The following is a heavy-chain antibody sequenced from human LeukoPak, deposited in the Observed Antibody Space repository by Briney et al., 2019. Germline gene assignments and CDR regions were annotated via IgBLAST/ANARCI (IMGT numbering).Heavy chain of an antibody. V-gene: IGHV4-34*01. CDR1: GGSFSGYY. Sequence: PSETLSLTCAVYGGSFSGYYWSWIRQPPGKGLEWIGEINHSGSTNYNPSLKSRVTISVDTSKNQFSLKLSSVTAADTAVYYCARRKRVAARPDVDYWGQGTLVTVSS. CDR3: ARRKRVAARPDVDY. D-gene: IGHD6-6*01. J-gene: IGHJ4*02. CDR2: INHSGST.